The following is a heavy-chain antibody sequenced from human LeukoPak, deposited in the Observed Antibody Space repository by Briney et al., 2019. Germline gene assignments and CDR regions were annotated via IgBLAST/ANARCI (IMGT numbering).Heavy chain of an antibody. Sequence: PGGSLRLSCTASGFTFRTYAMIWVRQAPGKGLEWVSAIRAGGDTTVYADAVRGRFTISRDNSNNALYLQMNELRADDTAVYYCARDPNGDYIGAFDFWGQGTMVTASS. CDR3: ARDPNGDYIGAFDF. CDR1: GFTFRTYA. J-gene: IGHJ3*01. V-gene: IGHV3-23*01. D-gene: IGHD4-17*01. CDR2: IRAGGDTT.